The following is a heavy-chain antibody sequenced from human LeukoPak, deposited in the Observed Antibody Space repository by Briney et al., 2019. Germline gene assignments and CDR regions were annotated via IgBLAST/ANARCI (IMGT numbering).Heavy chain of an antibody. CDR2: ISSSGSTI. CDR3: AGGYSGSLAVAGYFDL. CDR1: GFTFSDYY. J-gene: IGHJ2*01. V-gene: IGHV3-11*01. Sequence: GGSLRLSCAASGFTFSDYYMSWIRQAPGKGLEWVSYISSSGSTIYYADSVKGRFTISRDNAKNSLYLQMNSLRAEDTAVYYCAGGYSGSLAVAGYFDLWGRGTLVTVSS. D-gene: IGHD6-19*01.